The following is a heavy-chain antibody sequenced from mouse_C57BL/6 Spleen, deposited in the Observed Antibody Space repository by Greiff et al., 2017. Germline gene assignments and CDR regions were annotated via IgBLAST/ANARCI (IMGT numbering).Heavy chain of an antibody. J-gene: IGHJ3*01. CDR2: ISYDGSN. CDR3: AKITTVVGPFAY. V-gene: IGHV3-6*01. Sequence: EVKLQESGPGLVKPSQSLSLTCSVTGYSITSGYYWNWIRQFPGNKLEWMGYISYDGSNNYNPSLKNRISITRDTSKNQFFLKLNSVTTEDTATYYCAKITTVVGPFAYWGQGTLVTVSA. D-gene: IGHD1-1*01. CDR1: GYSITSGYY.